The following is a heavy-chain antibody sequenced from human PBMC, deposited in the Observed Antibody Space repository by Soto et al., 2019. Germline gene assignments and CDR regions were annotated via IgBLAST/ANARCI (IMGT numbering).Heavy chain of an antibody. CDR1: GFSFSDYY. Sequence: GGSLRLSCAASGFSFSDYYMTWIRQAPGKGLEWVAVISYDGSNKYYADSVKGRFTISRDNSKNTLYLQMNSLRAEDTAVYYCARDKRDLRFLEWSYYYDYWGQGSLVT. J-gene: IGHJ4*02. D-gene: IGHD3-3*01. CDR2: ISYDGSNK. CDR3: ARDKRDLRFLEWSYYYDY. V-gene: IGHV3-30-3*01.